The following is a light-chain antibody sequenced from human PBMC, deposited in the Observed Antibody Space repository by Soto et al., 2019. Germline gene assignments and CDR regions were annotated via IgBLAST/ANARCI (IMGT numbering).Light chain of an antibody. V-gene: IGKV3-15*01. CDR2: GAS. CDR3: QQYNSYYGT. J-gene: IGKJ1*01. Sequence: EIVLTQSPATLSVSPWERASLSCRASRSVDINLAWYQQMPGQAPRLLIYGASTRATGVPARFSGSGSGTEFTHTISSLQPDDFATYYCQQYNSYYGTFGQGTKVDIK. CDR1: RSVDIN.